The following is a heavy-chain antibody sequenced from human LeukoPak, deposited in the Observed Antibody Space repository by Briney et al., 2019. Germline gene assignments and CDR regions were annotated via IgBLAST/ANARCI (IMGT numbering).Heavy chain of an antibody. CDR1: GFTVSSNY. V-gene: IGHV3-66*01. D-gene: IGHD3-10*01. J-gene: IGHJ4*02. Sequence: PGGSLRLSCAASGFTVSSNYMSWVRQAPGKGLEWVSVIYSGGSTYYADSVKGRFTISRDNSKNTLYLQMNSLRAEDTAVYYCASSLWLGELLYNDYWGQGTLVTVSS. CDR2: IYSGGST. CDR3: ASSLWLGELLYNDY.